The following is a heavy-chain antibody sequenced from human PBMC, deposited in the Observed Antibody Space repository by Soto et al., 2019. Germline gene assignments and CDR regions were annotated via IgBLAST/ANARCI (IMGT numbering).Heavy chain of an antibody. CDR2: INTLSTTM. D-gene: IGHD3-22*01. Sequence: EVQLVESGGGLVQPGGSLRLSCAASGFTFSGSSMNWIRQAPGKGLEWISYINTLSTTMYYADSVKGRFSISRDNAKNSLYLQMNSLRAADTARYYCKGGGVSSGPVYWVQGPMVTVSS. J-gene: IGHJ4*02. CDR1: GFTFSGSS. V-gene: IGHV3-48*01. CDR3: KGGGVSSGPVY.